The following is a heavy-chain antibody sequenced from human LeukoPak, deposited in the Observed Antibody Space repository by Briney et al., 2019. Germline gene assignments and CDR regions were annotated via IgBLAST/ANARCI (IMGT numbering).Heavy chain of an antibody. CDR1: GGSISSYY. J-gene: IGHJ2*01. D-gene: IGHD3-10*01. Sequence: SETLSLTCTVSGGSISSYYWSWIRQPPGKGLEWIGYIYCSGSTNYNPSLKSRVTISVDTSKNQFSLKLSSVTAADTAVYYCARSAVRGVIFSWYFDLWGRGTLVTVSS. V-gene: IGHV4-59*01. CDR3: ARSAVRGVIFSWYFDL. CDR2: IYCSGST.